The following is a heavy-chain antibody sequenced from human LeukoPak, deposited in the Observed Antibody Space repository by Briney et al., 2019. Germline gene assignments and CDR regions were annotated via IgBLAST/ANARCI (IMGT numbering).Heavy chain of an antibody. J-gene: IGHJ4*02. V-gene: IGHV4-59*01. Sequence: SETLSLTCTVSGGSISSYYWSWIRQPPGKGLEWIGYIYYSGSTNYNPSLKSRVTISVDTSKNQFSLKLSSVTAADTAAYYCARVSSSSWQPFDYWGQGTLVTVSS. CDR1: GGSISSYY. D-gene: IGHD2-2*01. CDR3: ARVSSSSWQPFDY. CDR2: IYYSGST.